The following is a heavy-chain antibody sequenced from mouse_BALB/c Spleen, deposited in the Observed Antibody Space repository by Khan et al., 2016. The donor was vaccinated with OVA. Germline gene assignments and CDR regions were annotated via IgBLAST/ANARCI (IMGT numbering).Heavy chain of an antibody. Sequence: QVQLQQSGPGLVAPSQSLSITCTISGFSLTNYGIHWVRQPPGKGLEWLVVIWSDGSTTYNSALKSRLTISKDNSKSQVFLKMNSLQTDDTAVYICARQTYYRYNIMDYWGQGTSVTVSS. CDR3: ARQTYYRYNIMDY. CDR2: IWSDGST. D-gene: IGHD2-12*01. V-gene: IGHV2-6-1*01. J-gene: IGHJ4*01. CDR1: GFSLTNYG.